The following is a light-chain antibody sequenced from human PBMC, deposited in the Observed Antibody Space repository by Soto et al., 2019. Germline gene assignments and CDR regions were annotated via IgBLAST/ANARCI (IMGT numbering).Light chain of an antibody. CDR2: EVS. J-gene: IGLJ1*01. CDR1: SSDVGSYNL. CDR3: CSYAGISTSV. V-gene: IGLV2-23*02. Sequence: QSALTRPASVSGSPGQSITISCTGTSSDVGSYNLVSWYQQHPGKAPKLMIYEVSKRPSVVSNRFSGSKSGNTASLTISGLQAEDDADNYCCSYAGISTSVFVIGTKVTV.